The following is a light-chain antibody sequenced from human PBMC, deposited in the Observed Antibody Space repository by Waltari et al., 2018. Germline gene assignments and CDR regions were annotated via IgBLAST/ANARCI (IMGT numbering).Light chain of an antibody. CDR3: QVCDNSGDRVV. CDR2: DAS. V-gene: IGLV3-21*02. Sequence: SYVLTHPPSVSVAPGQTARITREGKNLRRKSVHWYQQKPGQAPVLVVYDASDRPSGIPERFSGSNSGNTATLSISRVDAGDEADYYCQVCDNSGDRVVFGGGTKLTVL. J-gene: IGLJ2*01. CDR1: NLRRKS.